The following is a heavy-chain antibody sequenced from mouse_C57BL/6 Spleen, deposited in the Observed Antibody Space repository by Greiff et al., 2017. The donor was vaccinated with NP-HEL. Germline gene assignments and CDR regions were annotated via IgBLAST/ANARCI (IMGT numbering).Heavy chain of an antibody. D-gene: IGHD4-1*01. CDR3: ARRGTGLDY. J-gene: IGHJ2*01. CDR2: IDPSDSET. Sequence: VQLQQPGAELVRPGSSVKLSCKASGYTFTSYWMHWVKQRPIQGLEWIGNIDPSDSETHYNQKFKDKATLTVDKASSTAYMQLSSLTSEDSAVYYCARRGTGLDYWGQGTTLTVSS. V-gene: IGHV1-52*01. CDR1: GYTFTSYW.